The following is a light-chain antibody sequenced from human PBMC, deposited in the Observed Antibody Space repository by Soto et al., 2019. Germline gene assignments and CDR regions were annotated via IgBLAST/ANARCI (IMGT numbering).Light chain of an antibody. V-gene: IGLV2-14*01. J-gene: IGLJ1*01. CDR3: SSYTDSRTSV. Sequence: QSVLTQPASVSGSPGQSITISCTGASSDVGGYNYVSWYQQHPGKAPKLMIYEVSNRPSGVSSRFSGSKSGNTASLTISGLQSEDEADYYCSSYTDSRTSVFGTGTKATVL. CDR1: SSDVGGYNY. CDR2: EVS.